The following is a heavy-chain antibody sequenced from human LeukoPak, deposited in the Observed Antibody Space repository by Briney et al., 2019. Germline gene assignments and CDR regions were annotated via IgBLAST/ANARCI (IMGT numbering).Heavy chain of an antibody. D-gene: IGHD3-22*01. CDR3: ASRRKKDYYDSSGYYLRYFQH. CDR1: GFTFSYYA. J-gene: IGHJ1*01. Sequence: GGTLRLSCVASGFTFSYYAMNWVRQAPGEGLEWVSAISGSGGSTYYADSMKGRFTISRDSSKNTLYLQMNSLRADDTAVYYCASRRKKDYYDSSGYYLRYFQHWGQGTLVTVSS. V-gene: IGHV3-23*01. CDR2: ISGSGGST.